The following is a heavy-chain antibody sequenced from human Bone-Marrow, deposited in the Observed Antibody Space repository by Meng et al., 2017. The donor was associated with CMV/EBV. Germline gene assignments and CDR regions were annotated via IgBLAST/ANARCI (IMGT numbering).Heavy chain of an antibody. J-gene: IGHJ4*02. CDR1: GGTFSSYA. CDR2: IIPIFGTA. Sequence: SVKVSCKASGGTFSSYAISWVRQAPGQGLEWMGGIIPIFGTANYAQKFQGRVTITTDESTSTAYMELSSLRSEDTAMYYCASIGISEMTTIKDYWGQGTLVTVSS. D-gene: IGHD5-24*01. V-gene: IGHV1-69*05. CDR3: ASIGISEMTTIKDY.